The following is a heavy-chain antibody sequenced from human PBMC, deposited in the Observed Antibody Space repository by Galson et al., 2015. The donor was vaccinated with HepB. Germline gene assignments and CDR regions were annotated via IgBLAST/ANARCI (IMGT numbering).Heavy chain of an antibody. V-gene: IGHV3-49*03. Sequence: SLRLSCAASGFTFGDYAMSWFRQAPGKGLEWVGFIRSKAYGGTTEYAASVKGRFTISRDDSKSIAYLQMNSLKTEDTAVYYCTREHHYDILTGYYYWGQGTLVTVSS. D-gene: IGHD3-9*01. CDR3: TREHHYDILTGYYY. CDR2: IRSKAYGGTT. J-gene: IGHJ4*02. CDR1: GFTFGDYA.